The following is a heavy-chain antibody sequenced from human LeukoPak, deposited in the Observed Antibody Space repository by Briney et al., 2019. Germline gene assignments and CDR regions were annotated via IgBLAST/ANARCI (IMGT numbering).Heavy chain of an antibody. CDR3: AKDRGSYYDSSGFRTLLYYFDY. D-gene: IGHD3-22*01. J-gene: IGHJ4*02. CDR1: GFTVSSNY. V-gene: IGHV3-66*01. Sequence: GGSLRLSCAANGFTVSSNYMSWVRQAPGKGMEWVSVIYSGGSTYYADSVKGRFTISRDNSKNTLYLQMNSLRAEDTAVYYCAKDRGSYYDSSGFRTLLYYFDYWGQGTLVTVSS. CDR2: IYSGGST.